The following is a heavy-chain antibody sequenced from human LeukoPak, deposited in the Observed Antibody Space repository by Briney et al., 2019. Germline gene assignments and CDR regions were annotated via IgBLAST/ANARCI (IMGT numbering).Heavy chain of an antibody. J-gene: IGHJ4*02. CDR2: IYSGGST. Sequence: GGSLRLSCAASGFTFSSNYMSWVRQAPGKGLEWVSVIYSGGSTYYADSVKGRFTISRDNSKNTLYLQMNSLRAEDTAVYYCARAPVYEGFYLDYWGQGTLVTVSS. V-gene: IGHV3-53*01. CDR3: ARAPVYEGFYLDY. D-gene: IGHD5/OR15-5a*01. CDR1: GFTFSSNY.